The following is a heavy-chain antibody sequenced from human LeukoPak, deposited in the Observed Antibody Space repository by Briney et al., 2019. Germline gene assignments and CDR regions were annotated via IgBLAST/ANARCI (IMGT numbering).Heavy chain of an antibody. CDR3: VTYSLAVAGADH. D-gene: IGHD6-19*01. CDR2: ISSSGSTK. CDR1: GFTFSDYY. V-gene: IGHV3-11*04. J-gene: IGHJ5*02. Sequence: GGSLRLSCAASGFTFSDYYMSWIRQAPGKGLEWVSYISSSGSTKYYADSVKGRFTISRDNAKNSLYLQMNSLRAEDTAVYYCVTYSLAVAGADHWGQGTLVTVSS.